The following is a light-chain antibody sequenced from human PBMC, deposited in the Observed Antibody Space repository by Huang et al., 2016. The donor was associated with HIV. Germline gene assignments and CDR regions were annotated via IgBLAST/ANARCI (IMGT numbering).Light chain of an antibody. CDR1: QGIGNS. Sequence: DIQMTQSPSSLSASVGDLVTITCRASQGIGNSLAWYQQKPEKAPRLLLYATSRLESGVPSRFSGSGSGTHYTLTISTLQPEDIASYYCQQYHGIPWTFGQGTKVEIK. V-gene: IGKV1-NL1*01. CDR2: ATS. CDR3: QQYHGIPWT. J-gene: IGKJ1*01.